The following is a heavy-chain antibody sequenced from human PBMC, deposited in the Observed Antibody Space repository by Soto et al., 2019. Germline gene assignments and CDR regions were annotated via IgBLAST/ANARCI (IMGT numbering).Heavy chain of an antibody. D-gene: IGHD2-15*01. Sequence: QVQLQESGPGLVKPSQTLSLTCTVSGGSISSGGYYWSWIRQHPGKGLEWIGYIYYSGSTYYNPSLKSRVTISVDPSKNQFSLKLSSVTAADTAVNYCARGDCSGGSCYSGGLDYWGQGTLVTVSS. V-gene: IGHV4-31*03. CDR2: IYYSGST. CDR1: GGSISSGGYY. J-gene: IGHJ4*02. CDR3: ARGDCSGGSCYSGGLDY.